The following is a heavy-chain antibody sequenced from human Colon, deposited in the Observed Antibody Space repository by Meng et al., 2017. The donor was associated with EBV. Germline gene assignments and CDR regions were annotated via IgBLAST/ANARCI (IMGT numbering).Heavy chain of an antibody. J-gene: IGHJ5*02. CDR2: ISAYNGNT. Sequence: VQLVQSGSELKKPGASVKVSCKASGYTFTSYGISWVRQAPGQGFEWMGWISAYNGNTNYAQKLQGRVTMTTDTSTSTAYMELRSLRSDDTAVYYCARNRPRGVATGANWFDPWGQGTLVTVSS. CDR1: GYTFTSYG. CDR3: ARNRPRGVATGANWFDP. D-gene: IGHD5-12*01. V-gene: IGHV1-18*01.